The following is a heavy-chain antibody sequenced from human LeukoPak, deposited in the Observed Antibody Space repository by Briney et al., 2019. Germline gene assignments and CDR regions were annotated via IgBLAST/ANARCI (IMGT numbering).Heavy chain of an antibody. D-gene: IGHD3-10*01. Sequence: ASVKVSCEASGGTFSSYAISWVRQAPGQGLEWMGRIIPILGIANYAQKFQGRVTITADKSTSTAYMELSSLRSEDTAVYYCARDQGEGDAFDIWGQGTMVAVSS. CDR3: ARDQGEGDAFDI. CDR2: IIPILGIA. J-gene: IGHJ3*02. V-gene: IGHV1-69*04. CDR1: GGTFSSYA.